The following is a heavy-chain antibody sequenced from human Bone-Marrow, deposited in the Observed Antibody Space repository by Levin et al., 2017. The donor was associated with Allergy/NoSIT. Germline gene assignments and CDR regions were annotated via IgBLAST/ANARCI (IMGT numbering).Heavy chain of an antibody. CDR1: DFTVSSNY. D-gene: IGHD3-22*01. J-gene: IGHJ4*02. CDR3: ARALYDRSRGYYFDF. CDR2: IYSGGNT. V-gene: IGHV3-53*01. Sequence: GGSLRLSCAASDFTVSSNYMSWVRQAPGQGLEWVSIIYSGGNTYYAASVKGRFTISRDNSKNTLYLQMNSLRAEDTAMYYCARALYDRSRGYYFDFWGQGTLVTVSS.